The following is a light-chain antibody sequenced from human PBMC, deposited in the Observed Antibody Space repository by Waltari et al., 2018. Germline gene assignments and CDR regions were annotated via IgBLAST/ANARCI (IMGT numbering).Light chain of an antibody. CDR3: QHYVSLPVT. CDR2: VAS. CDR1: QSGSRA. Sequence: EIVLTQSPGTLSLSPGERATLSCRASQSGSRALGWYQQNPGQAPRLLIYVASNRATGIPDRFSGSGSGTDFSLIISRLEPEDFAVYYCQHYVSLPVTFGQGTKVEIK. J-gene: IGKJ1*01. V-gene: IGKV3-20*01.